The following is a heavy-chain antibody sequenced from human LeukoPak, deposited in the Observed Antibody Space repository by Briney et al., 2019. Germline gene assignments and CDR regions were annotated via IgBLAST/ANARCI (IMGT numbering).Heavy chain of an antibody. CDR1: VFTFSNYW. CDR2: IKHEGSET. V-gene: IGHV3-7*01. Sequence: GGSPRLSCAASVFTFSNYWMSWVRQAPGEGREWVANIKHEGSETYYVDSLKARFTISRENAKNSLYLQMNRLRVDDTAVYYCAKGVSGNWPHFSDCWGEGTLVTVS. D-gene: IGHD3-3*02. CDR3: AKGVSGNWPHFSDC. J-gene: IGHJ4*02.